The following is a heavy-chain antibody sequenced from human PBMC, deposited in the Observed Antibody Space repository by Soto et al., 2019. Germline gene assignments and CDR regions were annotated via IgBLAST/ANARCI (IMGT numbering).Heavy chain of an antibody. CDR2: IYYNGTT. CDR1: GGSISRGYYY. V-gene: IGHV4-31*03. J-gene: IGHJ4*02. D-gene: IGHD6-13*01. CDR3: ARRPGAGPVDY. Sequence: QVQLQESGPGLVKSSQTLSLTCTVSGGSISRGYYYWSWIRQHPGKGLEWIAYIYYNGTTSYNPSPKSRVTVSRDTSKNQVSLDLTSVTAADWAVYYCARRPGAGPVDYWGQGTLVTVSP.